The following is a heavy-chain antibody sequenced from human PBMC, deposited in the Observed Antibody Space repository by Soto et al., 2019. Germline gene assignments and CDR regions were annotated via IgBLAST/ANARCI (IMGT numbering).Heavy chain of an antibody. CDR1: GYSISSAYY. D-gene: IGHD6-13*01. CDR2: IYHSGST. Sequence: SETLSLTCAVSGYSISSAYYWVWIRQPPGKGLEWIGSIYHSGSTYYNPSLKSRVTISEDTSKNQFSLKLTSVTAADTAVYYCARAKAAAARVKNYYYGLDVWGQGTTVTVSS. J-gene: IGHJ6*02. CDR3: ARAKAAAARVKNYYYGLDV. V-gene: IGHV4-38-2*01.